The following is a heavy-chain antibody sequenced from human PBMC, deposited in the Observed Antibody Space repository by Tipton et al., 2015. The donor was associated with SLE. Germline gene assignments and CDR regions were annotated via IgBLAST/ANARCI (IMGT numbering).Heavy chain of an antibody. CDR2: IYYSGST. CDR1: NGSISSSPYY. J-gene: IGHJ6*03. CDR3: ARGPYYYMDV. V-gene: IGHV4-39*07. Sequence: LRLSCTVSNGSISSSPYYWGWIRQSPGKGLEWVGSIYYSGSTYYNPSLKSRVTISVDTSRNQCSLNLTSVTAADTAVYYCARGPYYYMDVWGTGTPVTVSS.